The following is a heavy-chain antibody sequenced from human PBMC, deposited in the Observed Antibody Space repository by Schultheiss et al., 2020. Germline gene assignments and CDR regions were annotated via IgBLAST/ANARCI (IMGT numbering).Heavy chain of an antibody. CDR2: ISYDGSNK. V-gene: IGHV3-30*18. D-gene: IGHD5-12*01. CDR3: AKTGGGGGYDYYYGMDV. Sequence: GESLKISCAASGFTFSSYGMHWVRQAPGKGLEWVAVISYDGSNKYYADSVKGRFTISRDNSKNTLYLQMNSLRAEDTAVYYCAKTGGGGGYDYYYGMDVWGQGTTVTVSS. J-gene: IGHJ6*02. CDR1: GFTFSSYG.